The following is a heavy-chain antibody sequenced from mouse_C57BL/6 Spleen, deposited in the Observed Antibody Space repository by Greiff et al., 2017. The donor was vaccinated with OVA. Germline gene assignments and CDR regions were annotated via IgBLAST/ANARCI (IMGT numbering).Heavy chain of an antibody. J-gene: IGHJ1*03. Sequence: EVMLVESGGGLVQPKGSLKLSCAASGFSFNTYAMNWVRQAPGKGLEWVARIRSKSNNYATYYADSVKDRFTISRDDSESMLYLQMNNLKTEDTAMYYCVRHGSSPTWYFDVWGTGTTVTVSS. D-gene: IGHD1-1*01. CDR2: IRSKSNNYAT. CDR3: VRHGSSPTWYFDV. CDR1: GFSFNTYA. V-gene: IGHV10-1*01.